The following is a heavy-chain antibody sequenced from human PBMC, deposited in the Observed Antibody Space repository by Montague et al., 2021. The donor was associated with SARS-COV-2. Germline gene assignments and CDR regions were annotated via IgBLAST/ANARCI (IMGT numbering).Heavy chain of an antibody. D-gene: IGHD3-22*01. CDR3: ARGSHYYDSSGYYFDY. Sequence: SETLSLTCTVSGGSISSYYWSWIRQPPGKGLEWIGYIYYSGSTNYNTSLKSRVTISVDTSKNQFSLKLSSVTAADTAVYYCARGSHYYDSSGYYFDYWGQGTLVTVSS. CDR1: GGSISSYY. J-gene: IGHJ4*02. V-gene: IGHV4-59*01. CDR2: IYYSGST.